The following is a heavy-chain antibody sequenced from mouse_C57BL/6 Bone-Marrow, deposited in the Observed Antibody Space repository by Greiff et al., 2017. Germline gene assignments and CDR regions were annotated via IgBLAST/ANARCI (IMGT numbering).Heavy chain of an antibody. CDR1: GFSLTSYG. V-gene: IGHV2-5*01. CDR2: IWRGGST. D-gene: IGHD1-1*01. Sequence: VKLQESGPGLVQPSQSLSITCTVSGFSLTSYGVHWVRQSPGKGLEWLGVIWRGGSTDYNAAFMSRLSITKDNSKSQVFFKMNSLQADDTAIYYCSKKGTTGSLLYFDVWGTGTSVTVSS. CDR3: SKKGTTGSLLYFDV. J-gene: IGHJ1*03.